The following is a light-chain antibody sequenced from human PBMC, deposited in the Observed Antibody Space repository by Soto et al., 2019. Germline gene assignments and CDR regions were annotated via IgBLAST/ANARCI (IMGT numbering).Light chain of an antibody. V-gene: IGKV3-20*01. CDR2: GAS. CDR3: QQFGTSPLYT. CDR1: RTFGSTY. Sequence: ESVLTQSHGTLSLSPGERVTLSCRASRTFGSTYLAWYQQRPGQSPRLLIYGASRRASGIPDRFRGSGSGTDFTLTISRLEPEDFAVYYCQQFGTSPLYTFGQGTKVDIK. J-gene: IGKJ2*01.